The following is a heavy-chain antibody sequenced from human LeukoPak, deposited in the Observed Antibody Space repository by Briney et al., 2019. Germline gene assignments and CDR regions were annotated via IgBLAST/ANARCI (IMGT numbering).Heavy chain of an antibody. Sequence: VASVKVSCKASGGTFSSYAISWVRQAPGQGLEWMGGIIPIFGTANYAQKFQGRVTITADESTSTAYMELSSLRSEDTAVYCCARRRSNGSGSYARDYYYYGMDVWGQGTTVTVSS. CDR3: ARRRSNGSGSYARDYYYYGMDV. V-gene: IGHV1-69*13. J-gene: IGHJ6*02. CDR1: GGTFSSYA. D-gene: IGHD3-10*01. CDR2: IIPIFGTA.